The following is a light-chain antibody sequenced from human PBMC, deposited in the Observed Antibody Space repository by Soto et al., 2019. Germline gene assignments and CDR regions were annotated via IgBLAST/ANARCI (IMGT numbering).Light chain of an antibody. CDR2: GAS. V-gene: IGKV3-20*01. CDR1: QSVGSNY. CDR3: QQYAYSPLT. J-gene: IGKJ4*01. Sequence: ENLLTQSPGTLSLSPGEGATLSCRASQSVGSNYLAWYQQKPGQAPRLLIYGASSRATGIPDRFSGSGSGTDFTLTISRLEPEDFAMYYCQQYAYSPLTCGGGTKVEIK.